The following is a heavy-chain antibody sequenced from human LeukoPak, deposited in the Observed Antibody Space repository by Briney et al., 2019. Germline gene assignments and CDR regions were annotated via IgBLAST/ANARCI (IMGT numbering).Heavy chain of an antibody. D-gene: IGHD2-15*01. CDR1: GLTFSTYW. J-gene: IGHJ4*02. V-gene: IGHV3-74*01. CDR2: ISSDASIT. Sequence: GGSLRLSCAASGLTFSTYWMHWVRQDPGKGLVWVSRISSDASITSYADPVKGRFTISRDNAKNTLYLQMNSLRAEDTALYYCATSARTYIGSSLDSWGQGTLVTVSS. CDR3: ATSARTYIGSSLDS.